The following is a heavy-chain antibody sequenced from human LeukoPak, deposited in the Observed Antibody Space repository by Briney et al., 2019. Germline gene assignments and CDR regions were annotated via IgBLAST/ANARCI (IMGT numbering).Heavy chain of an antibody. CDR1: GFTFGDYA. D-gene: IGHD6-13*01. J-gene: IGHJ4*02. V-gene: IGHV3-23*01. CDR2: ISGSGGST. CDR3: ATRRMTAAGAFDY. Sequence: PGGSLRLSCAGSGFTFGDYALHWVRQPPGKGLEWVSAISGSGGSTYYADSVKGRFTISRDNSKNTLYLQMNSLRAEDTAVYYCATRRMTAAGAFDYWGQGTLVTVSS.